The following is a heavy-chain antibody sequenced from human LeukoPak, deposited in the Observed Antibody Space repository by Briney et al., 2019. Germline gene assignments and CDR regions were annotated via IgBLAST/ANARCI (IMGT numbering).Heavy chain of an antibody. CDR1: GAAISGYY. D-gene: IGHD3-16*01. CDR3: ARHRFGHLFDY. Sequence: PSETLSLTCTVSGAAISGYYWSWIRQPPGRGLEWIGYVYHTGHTHYSPSLKSRVTVSLDTSRDQVSLMLSSVTAADTAVYYCARHRFGHLFDYWGQGTLVLVPS. J-gene: IGHJ4*02. CDR2: VYHTGHT. V-gene: IGHV4-59*01.